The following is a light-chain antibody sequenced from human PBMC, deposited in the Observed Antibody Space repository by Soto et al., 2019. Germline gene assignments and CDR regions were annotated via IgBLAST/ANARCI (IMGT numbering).Light chain of an antibody. V-gene: IGKV1-5*03. CDR1: QSISSW. CDR2: KAS. CDR3: QQYKSYWT. Sequence: DIQMTQSPSTLSASVGDRVTITCRASQSISSWLAWYQQEPGKAPKLLIYKASYLESGVPSRFSGSGSGTEFTLTISSLQPDDFATYYCQQYKSYWTFGQGTKVEIK. J-gene: IGKJ1*01.